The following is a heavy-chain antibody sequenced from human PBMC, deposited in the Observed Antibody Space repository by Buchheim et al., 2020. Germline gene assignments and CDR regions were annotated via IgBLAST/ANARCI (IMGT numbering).Heavy chain of an antibody. CDR3: ARDEDSSSWYYYYGMDV. D-gene: IGHD6-13*01. Sequence: QVQLVESGGGVVQPGRSLRLSCAASGFTFSSYAMHWVRQAPGKGLEWVAVISYDGSNKYYADSVKGRFTISSANSKNTLYLQMNSLRAEDTAVYYCARDEDSSSWYYYYGMDVWGQGTT. V-gene: IGHV3-30-3*01. CDR1: GFTFSSYA. J-gene: IGHJ6*02. CDR2: ISYDGSNK.